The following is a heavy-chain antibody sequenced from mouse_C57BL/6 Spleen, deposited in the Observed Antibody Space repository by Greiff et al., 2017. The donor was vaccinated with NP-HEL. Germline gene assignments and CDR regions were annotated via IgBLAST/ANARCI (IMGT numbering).Heavy chain of an antibody. D-gene: IGHD2-5*01. V-gene: IGHV1-81*01. Sequence: LQESGAELARPGASVKLSCKASGYTFTSYGISWVKQRTGQGLEWIGEIYPRSGNTYYNEKFKGKATLTADKSSSTAYMELRSLTSEDSAVYFCARPYYSNHGYFDVWGTGTTVTVSS. CDR1: GYTFTSYG. CDR3: ARPYYSNHGYFDV. J-gene: IGHJ1*03. CDR2: IYPRSGNT.